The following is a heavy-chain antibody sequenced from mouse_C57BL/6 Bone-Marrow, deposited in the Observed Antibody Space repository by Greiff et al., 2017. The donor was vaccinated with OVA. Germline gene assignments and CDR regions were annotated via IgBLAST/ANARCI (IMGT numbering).Heavy chain of an antibody. J-gene: IGHJ3*01. V-gene: IGHV1-75*01. CDR2: IFPGSGST. D-gene: IGHD2-5*01. CDR1: GYTFTDYY. CDR3: AREGAYSNYAWFAY. Sequence: QVQLKQSGPELVKPGASVKISCKASGYTFTDYYINWVKQRPGQGLEWIGWIFPGSGSTYYNEKFKGKATLTVDKSSSTAYMLLSSLTSEDSAVYFCAREGAYSNYAWFAYWGQGTLVTVSA.